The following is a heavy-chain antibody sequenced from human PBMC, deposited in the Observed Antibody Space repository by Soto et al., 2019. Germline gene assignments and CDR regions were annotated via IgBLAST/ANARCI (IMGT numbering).Heavy chain of an antibody. Sequence: PVGSLRLSCAASGFTFSSYAMHWVRQAPGKGLEWVAVISYDGSNKYYADSVKGRFTISRDNSKNTLYLQMNSLRAEDTAVYYCASGVTKTSYGMDVWGQGTTVTVSS. V-gene: IGHV3-30-3*01. D-gene: IGHD3-3*01. J-gene: IGHJ6*02. CDR2: ISYDGSNK. CDR3: ASGVTKTSYGMDV. CDR1: GFTFSSYA.